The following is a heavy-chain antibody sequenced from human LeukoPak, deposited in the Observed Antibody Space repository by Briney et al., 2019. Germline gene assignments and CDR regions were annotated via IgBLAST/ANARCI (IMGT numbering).Heavy chain of an antibody. D-gene: IGHD1-7*01. CDR3: ATSRTFDY. CDR2: IKQDGSEK. V-gene: IGHV3-7*01. CDR1: GITFSSSW. Sequence: GGSQRLSCAASGITFSSSWKNWVRQAPGKGLEWVANIKQDGSEKYYVDSAKGRFTISRDNAKNSLYLQMNSLRAEDTAVYYCATSRTFDYWGQGTLVTVSS. J-gene: IGHJ4*02.